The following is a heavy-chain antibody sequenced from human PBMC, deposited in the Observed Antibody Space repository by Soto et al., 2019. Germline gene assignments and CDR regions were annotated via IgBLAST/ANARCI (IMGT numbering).Heavy chain of an antibody. CDR2: ISSSSSYI. V-gene: IGHV3-21*01. CDR1: GFTFSSYS. Sequence: PGGSLRLSCAASGFTFSSYSMNWVRQAPGKGLEWVSSISSSSSYIYYADSVKGRFTISRDNAKNSLYLQMNSLRAEDTAVYYCARAPQPFLEWLLSMDWFDPWGEGT. D-gene: IGHD3-3*01. CDR3: ARAPQPFLEWLLSMDWFDP. J-gene: IGHJ5*02.